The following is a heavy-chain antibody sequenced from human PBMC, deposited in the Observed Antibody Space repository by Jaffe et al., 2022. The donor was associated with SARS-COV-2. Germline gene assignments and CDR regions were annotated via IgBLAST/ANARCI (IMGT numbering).Heavy chain of an antibody. J-gene: IGHJ6*02. CDR1: GFTFSSFG. CDR3: ARDLVARGGGVIARKDYYYYGMDV. Sequence: QVQLVESGGGVVQPGRSLSLSCAASGFTFSSFGMHWVRQAPGRGLEWVAVIWHDGTNRYYADSVKGRFTISRDNSKKTLYLQMNTLRLEDTAVYYCARDLVARGGGVIARKDYYYYGMDVWGQGTTVTVSS. V-gene: IGHV3-33*01. D-gene: IGHD3-16*01. CDR2: IWHDGTNR.